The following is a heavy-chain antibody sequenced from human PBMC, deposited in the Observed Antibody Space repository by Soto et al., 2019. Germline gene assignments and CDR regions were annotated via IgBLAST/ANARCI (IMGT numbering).Heavy chain of an antibody. CDR2: IYYSGST. Sequence: PSETLSLTCTFSGGSISSYYWSWIRQPPGKGLEWIGYIYYSGSTNYNPSLKSRVTISVDTSKNQFSLKLSSVTAADTAVYYCARGAVDIVVVVAAHYAFDIWGQGTMVTVSS. D-gene: IGHD2-15*01. CDR3: ARGAVDIVVVVAAHYAFDI. CDR1: GGSISSYY. J-gene: IGHJ3*02. V-gene: IGHV4-59*01.